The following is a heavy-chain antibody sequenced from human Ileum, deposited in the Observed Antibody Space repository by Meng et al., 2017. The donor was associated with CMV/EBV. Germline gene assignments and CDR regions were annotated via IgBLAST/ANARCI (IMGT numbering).Heavy chain of an antibody. V-gene: IGHV3-74*01. CDR3: ARPRVAGTAHFDS. D-gene: IGHD6-19*01. CDR2: FSPDGRII. J-gene: IGHJ4*02. CDR1: GFNVYNYW. Sequence: GESLKISCAASGFNVYNYWMHWVRQGQGKGLVWVSSFSPDGRIISYADSVKGRFTISRDNARDTLYLQMNSLTVEDTAVYYCARPRVAGTAHFDSWGQGTLVTVSS.